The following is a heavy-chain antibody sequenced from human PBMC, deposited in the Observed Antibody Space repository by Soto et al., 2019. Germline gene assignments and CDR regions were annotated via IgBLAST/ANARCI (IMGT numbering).Heavy chain of an antibody. Sequence: SETLSLTCTVSGGSISSGGYYWSWIRQHPGKGLEWIGYIYYSGSTYYNPSLKSRVTISVDTSKNQFSLKLSSVTAADTAVYYCAREVIVVVENWFDPWGQGTLVTVSS. D-gene: IGHD2-15*01. J-gene: IGHJ5*02. CDR2: IYYSGST. CDR3: AREVIVVVENWFDP. V-gene: IGHV4-31*03. CDR1: GGSISSGGYY.